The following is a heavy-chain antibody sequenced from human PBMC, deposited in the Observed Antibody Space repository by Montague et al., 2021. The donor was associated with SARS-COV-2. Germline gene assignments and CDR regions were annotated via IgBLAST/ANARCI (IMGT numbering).Heavy chain of an antibody. CDR2: IDWDDDK. J-gene: IGHJ3*02. D-gene: IGHD1-26*01. V-gene: IGHV2-70*01. Sequence: PALVKPTQTLTLTCTFSGFSLSTSGMCVSWIRQPPGKALERLALIDWDDDKYYSTSLKTRLTISKDTSKNQVVLTVTNMDPVDTATYYCARIWGATRGDAFDIWGQGTMVTVSS. CDR1: GFSLSTSGMC. CDR3: ARIWGATRGDAFDI.